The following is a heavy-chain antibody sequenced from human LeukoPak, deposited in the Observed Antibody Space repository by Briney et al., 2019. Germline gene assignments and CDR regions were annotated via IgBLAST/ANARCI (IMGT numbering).Heavy chain of an antibody. V-gene: IGHV1-2*02. J-gene: IGHJ4*02. Sequence: ASVKVSCKASGYTFTGYYMHWVRQAPGQGLEWMGWINPNSGGTNYAQKFQGRVTMTRDTSISTAYMELSRLRPDDTAVYYCASASLPALRFLEWLPFNWGQGTLVTVSS. D-gene: IGHD3-3*01. CDR3: ASASLPALRFLEWLPFN. CDR1: GYTFTGYY. CDR2: INPNSGGT.